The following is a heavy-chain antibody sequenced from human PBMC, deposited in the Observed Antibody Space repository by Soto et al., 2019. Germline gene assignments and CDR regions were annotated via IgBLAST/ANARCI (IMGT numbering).Heavy chain of an antibody. CDR2: ISGGGGGT. CDR3: AKGAFAVGDTNYFFDY. J-gene: IGHJ4*02. Sequence: EVQLLESGGDLEQPGGSLRLSCAASGFTFSNYAMNWVRQAPGKGLEWVSSISGGGGGTYYADAVKGRFTISRDNSLNMLYLQMNSLRAEDTAEYYCAKGAFAVGDTNYFFDYWGQGTLVTVSS. CDR1: GFTFSNYA. V-gene: IGHV3-23*01. D-gene: IGHD1-26*01.